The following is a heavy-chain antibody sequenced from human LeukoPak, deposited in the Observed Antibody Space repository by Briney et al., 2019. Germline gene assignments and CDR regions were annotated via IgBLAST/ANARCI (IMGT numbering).Heavy chain of an antibody. CDR3: ARDRSGYYFDY. Sequence: PSETPSLTCTVSGGSISSYYWSWIRQPPGKGLEWIGYIYYSGSTNYNPSLKSRVTISEDTSKNQFSLKLSSVTAADTAVYYCARDRSGYYFDYWGQGTLVTVSS. J-gene: IGHJ4*02. CDR1: GGSISSYY. D-gene: IGHD3-3*01. CDR2: IYYSGST. V-gene: IGHV4-59*01.